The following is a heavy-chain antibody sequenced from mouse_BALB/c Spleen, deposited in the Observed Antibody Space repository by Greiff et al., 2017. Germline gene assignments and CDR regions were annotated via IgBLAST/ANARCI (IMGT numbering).Heavy chain of an antibody. J-gene: IGHJ2*01. CDR1: GYSITSDYA. Sequence: EVKLMESGPGLVKPSQSLSLTCTVTGYSITSDYAWNWIRQFPGNKLEWMGYISYSGSTSYNPSLKSRISITRDTSKNQFFLQLNSVTTEDTATYYCARLHYGNGGYFDYWGQGTTLTVSS. V-gene: IGHV3-2*02. D-gene: IGHD2-1*01. CDR2: ISYSGST. CDR3: ARLHYGNGGYFDY.